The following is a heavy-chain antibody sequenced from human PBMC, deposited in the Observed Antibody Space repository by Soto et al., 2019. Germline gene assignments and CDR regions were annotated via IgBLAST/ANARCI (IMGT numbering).Heavy chain of an antibody. D-gene: IGHD2-2*01. V-gene: IGHV2-5*02. Sequence: QITLKESGPTLVKPTQTLTLTCTLSGFSLSTSGVGVGWIRQPPGKALEWLALIYWDDDKRYSPSLKSRLTITKDTSKNQVVLTMTNMDHVDTATYYCAHSGGKYCSSTSCYHYFDYWGQGTLVTVSS. CDR1: GFSLSTSGVG. CDR2: IYWDDDK. CDR3: AHSGGKYCSSTSCYHYFDY. J-gene: IGHJ4*02.